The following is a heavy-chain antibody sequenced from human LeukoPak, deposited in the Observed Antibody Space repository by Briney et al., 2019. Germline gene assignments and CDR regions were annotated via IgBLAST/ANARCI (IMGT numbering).Heavy chain of an antibody. D-gene: IGHD3-22*01. CDR2: ISSSGSTI. CDR1: GFTFSDYY. Sequence: GGSLRLSCAASGFTFSDYYMSWIRQAPGKGLEWVSYISSSGSTIYYADSVKGRFTISRDNAKSSLYLQMNSLRAEDTAVYYCARGKYYYDSSGYYAPDYLGQGTLVTVSS. CDR3: ARGKYYYDSSGYYAPDY. V-gene: IGHV3-11*01. J-gene: IGHJ4*02.